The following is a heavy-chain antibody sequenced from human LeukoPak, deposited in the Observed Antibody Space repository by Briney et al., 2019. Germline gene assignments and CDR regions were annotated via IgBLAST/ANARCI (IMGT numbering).Heavy chain of an antibody. Sequence: GTLRLSCSAYAFTFSNYSMHWVPQAPGKGLKYVSTISNNGDNTYYADSMKGRFTISRDNSKNTLYLQMSSLRAEDTAIYYCGNGYDWNYWGQGTLVTVSS. D-gene: IGHD5-12*01. V-gene: IGHV3-64D*09. CDR2: ISNNGDNT. CDR3: GNGYDWNY. J-gene: IGHJ4*02. CDR1: AFTFSNYS.